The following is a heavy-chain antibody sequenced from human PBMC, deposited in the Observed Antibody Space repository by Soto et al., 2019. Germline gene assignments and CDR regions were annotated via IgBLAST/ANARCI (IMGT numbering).Heavy chain of an antibody. D-gene: IGHD5-18*01. Sequence: QVQLVQSGAEVKKPGSSVKVSCKASGGTFSSYAISWVRQAPGQGLEWMGGIIPIFGTANYAQKFQGRVTITADESTSTAYMELSSLRSEDTAVYYCAREKWEYSSIPYHDAFDIWGQGTMVTVSS. CDR2: IIPIFGTA. CDR1: GGTFSSYA. CDR3: AREKWEYSSIPYHDAFDI. V-gene: IGHV1-69*01. J-gene: IGHJ3*02.